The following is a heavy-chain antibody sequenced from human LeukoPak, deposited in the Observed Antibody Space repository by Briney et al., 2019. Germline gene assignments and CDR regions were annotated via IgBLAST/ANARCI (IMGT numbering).Heavy chain of an antibody. CDR1: GFTFSSYW. V-gene: IGHV3-21*01. J-gene: IGHJ4*02. CDR2: ISGRSSFI. D-gene: IGHD4-17*01. Sequence: GGSLRLSCAASGFTFSSYWMHWVRQAPGKGLEWVSSISGRSSFIYYADSVKGRFTISRDNAKNSLYLQMNSLRAEDTAVYYCAREPTTVTTDASFDYWGQGTLVTVSS. CDR3: AREPTTVTTDASFDY.